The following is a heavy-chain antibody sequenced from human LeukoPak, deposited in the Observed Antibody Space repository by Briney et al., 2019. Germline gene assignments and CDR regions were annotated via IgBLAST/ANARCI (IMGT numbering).Heavy chain of an antibody. J-gene: IGHJ3*02. CDR2: LTAYNGNI. Sequence: ASVKVSCKASGYSFINYGITWVRQAPGQGLEWMGWLTAYNGNINYAQKLQGRVTMTKDTSTSTAYMELRSLRSDDTAVYYCARDLERYSSSSGGSDIWGQGTMVTVSS. D-gene: IGHD6-13*01. V-gene: IGHV1-18*01. CDR3: ARDLERYSSSSGGSDI. CDR1: GYSFINYG.